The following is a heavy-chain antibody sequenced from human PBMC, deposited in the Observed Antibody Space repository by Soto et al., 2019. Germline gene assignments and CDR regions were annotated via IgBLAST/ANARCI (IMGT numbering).Heavy chain of an antibody. CDR1: GYTFTDYF. CDR2: INPYSGGA. CDR3: ARLMHYSHSGGSSHSGFDM. Sequence: QVQLVQSGAEVKKPGASVKVSCEASGYTFTDYFIHWVRQAPGQGLEWIVWINPYSGGADLSQKFQGRVNMTRDTSISTAYMEVSSLRSDDTAVFYCARLMHYSHSGGSSHSGFDMWGQGTLVTVSS. V-gene: IGHV1-2*02. J-gene: IGHJ3*02. D-gene: IGHD2-21*01.